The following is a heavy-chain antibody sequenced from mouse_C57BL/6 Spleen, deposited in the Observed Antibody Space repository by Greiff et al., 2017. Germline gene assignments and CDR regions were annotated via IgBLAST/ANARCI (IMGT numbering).Heavy chain of an antibody. V-gene: IGHV1-64*01. J-gene: IGHJ3*01. Sequence: VQLQQPGAELVKPGASVKLSCKASGYTFTSYWMHWVKQRPGQGLEWIGMIHPNSGSTDYNEKFKSKATLTVDKSSSTAYMQLSSLTSEDSAVYYGAREGDYCGSSCFAYWGQGTLVTVSA. D-gene: IGHD1-1*01. CDR2: IHPNSGST. CDR1: GYTFTSYW. CDR3: AREGDYCGSSCFAY.